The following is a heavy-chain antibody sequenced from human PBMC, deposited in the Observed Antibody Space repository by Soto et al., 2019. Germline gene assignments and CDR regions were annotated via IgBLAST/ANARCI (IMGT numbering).Heavy chain of an antibody. CDR2: VFHSGSS. V-gene: IGHV4-59*02. D-gene: IGHD6-19*01. CDR1: GASVTGFY. J-gene: IGHJ4*02. Sequence: PSETLSLTCTVSGASVTGFYWSWIGQPPGKGLEWIGYVFHSGSSNYNPSLQSRVTISVDTSKSQISLRLTSVTAADTSVYYCARATGLGVAHIDYWGQGTLVTVCS. CDR3: ARATGLGVAHIDY.